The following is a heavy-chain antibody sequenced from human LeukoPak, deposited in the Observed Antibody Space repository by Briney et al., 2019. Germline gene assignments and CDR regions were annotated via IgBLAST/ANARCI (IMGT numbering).Heavy chain of an antibody. CDR1: GVSIRSNY. CDR2: INYSGAT. Sequence: SETLSLTCTVSGVSIRSNYWSWVRRPPGKGLEWMENINYSGATYYNPSLRSRVTISIDTSKSQFSLKLTSVTVADTAVYYCARGGHIAIPPYGFDYWGQGALVTVSS. D-gene: IGHD4-17*01. V-gene: IGHV4-59*01. J-gene: IGHJ4*02. CDR3: ARGGHIAIPPYGFDY.